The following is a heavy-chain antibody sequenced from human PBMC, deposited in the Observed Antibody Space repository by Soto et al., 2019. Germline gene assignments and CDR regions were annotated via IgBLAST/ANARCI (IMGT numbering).Heavy chain of an antibody. CDR3: AKGGTEAGSRYYFDY. CDR1: GFTFSSYA. J-gene: IGHJ4*02. Sequence: SGGSLRLSCAASGFTFSSYAMSWVRQAPGKGLEWVSGIRGSGGSTYYADSVKGRFTISRDNSKNTVYLQMNSLRAEDTAVYYCAKGGTEAGSRYYFDYWGQGA. CDR2: IRGSGGST. V-gene: IGHV3-23*01. D-gene: IGHD6-13*01.